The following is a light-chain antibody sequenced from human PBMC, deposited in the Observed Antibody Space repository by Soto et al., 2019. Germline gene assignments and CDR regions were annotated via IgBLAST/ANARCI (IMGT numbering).Light chain of an antibody. Sequence: EIVLTQSPGTLSLSPGERATLSCRAGQSVSSSYLAWYQQKPGQAPRLLIYGASSRATGIPDRFGGSGSGTDFTLTISRLVPEDSAVYYCQQYGSSPLTFGGGTKVEIK. CDR2: GAS. CDR3: QQYGSSPLT. J-gene: IGKJ4*01. CDR1: QSVSSSY. V-gene: IGKV3-20*01.